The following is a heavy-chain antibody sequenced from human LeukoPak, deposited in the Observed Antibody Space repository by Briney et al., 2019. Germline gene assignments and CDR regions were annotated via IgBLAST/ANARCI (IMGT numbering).Heavy chain of an antibody. CDR3: AKTYYDILTGISLGMDV. CDR2: INPNSGGT. V-gene: IGHV1-2*02. Sequence: ASVKVSCKASGYTFTGYYMHWVRQAPGQGLEWMGWINPNSGGTNYAQTFQGRVTMTRDTSISTAYMELSRLRSDATAVYYCAKTYYDILTGISLGMDVWGQGTTVTVSS. D-gene: IGHD3-9*01. J-gene: IGHJ6*02. CDR1: GYTFTGYY.